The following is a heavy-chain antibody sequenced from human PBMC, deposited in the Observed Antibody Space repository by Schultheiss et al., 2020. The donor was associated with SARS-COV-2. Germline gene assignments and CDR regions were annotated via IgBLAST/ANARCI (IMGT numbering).Heavy chain of an antibody. J-gene: IGHJ6*02. CDR1: GGSISSGGYY. CDR3: ARLYSYRHTYYYYGMDV. V-gene: IGHV4-61*08. D-gene: IGHD5-18*01. Sequence: SETLSLTCTVSGGSISSGGYYWSWIRQPPGKGLEWIGEINHSGSTNYNPSLKSRVTISVDTSKNQFSLKLSSVTAADTAVYYCARLYSYRHTYYYYGMDVWGQGTTVTVSS. CDR2: INHSGST.